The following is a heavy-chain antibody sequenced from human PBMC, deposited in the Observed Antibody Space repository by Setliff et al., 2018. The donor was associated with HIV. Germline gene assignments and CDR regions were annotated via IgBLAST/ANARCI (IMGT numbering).Heavy chain of an antibody. CDR2: IWYDGTDK. J-gene: IGHJ4*02. D-gene: IGHD3-10*01. CDR1: GFTFSLYG. CDR3: ARDHWNTNAYGSGTYFPDY. Sequence: GESLRLSCAASGFTFSLYGMHWVRQAPGKGLEWVALIWYDGTDKYYADSVKGRFTISRDNSKNTIYLQMDSLRGEDTAVYYCARDHWNTNAYGSGTYFPDYWGQGTLVTVSS. V-gene: IGHV3-30*02.